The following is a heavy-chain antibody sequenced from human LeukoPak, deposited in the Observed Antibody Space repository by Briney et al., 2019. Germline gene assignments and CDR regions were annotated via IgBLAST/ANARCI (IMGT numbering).Heavy chain of an antibody. D-gene: IGHD5-12*01. V-gene: IGHV3-21*01. CDR1: GFTFSSYS. CDR2: ISSSSSYI. Sequence: KPGGSLRLSCAASGFTFSSYSMNWVRQAPGKGLEWVSSISSSSSYIYYADSVKGRFTISRDNAKNSLYLQMNSLRAEDTAVYYCARDQYGAGYNLFDPWGQGTLVTVSS. CDR3: ARDQYGAGYNLFDP. J-gene: IGHJ5*02.